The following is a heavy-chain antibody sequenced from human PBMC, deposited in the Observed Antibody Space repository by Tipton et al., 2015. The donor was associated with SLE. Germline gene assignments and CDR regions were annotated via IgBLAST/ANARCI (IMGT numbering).Heavy chain of an antibody. D-gene: IGHD5-12*01. CDR3: ARLVGGYAR. V-gene: IGHV4-39*01. CDR2: IYYNGGT. CDR1: GASISSSDYS. J-gene: IGHJ4*02. Sequence: LRLSCNVSGASISSSDYSWGWMRQPPGEGLEWIGTIYYNGGTHSNPSLKSRVSISVDPSKNQLSLKLISGTAADAAVYFCARLVGGYARWGQGTLVTVSS.